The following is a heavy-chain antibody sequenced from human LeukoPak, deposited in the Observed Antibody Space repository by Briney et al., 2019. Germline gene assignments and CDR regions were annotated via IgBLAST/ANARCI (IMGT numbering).Heavy chain of an antibody. J-gene: IGHJ4*02. CDR2: IYYSGST. D-gene: IGHD3-3*01. CDR3: ARGGGITIFGVVDFDY. CDR1: GGSISSYY. V-gene: IGHV4-59*01. Sequence: SETLPLTXTVSGGSISSYYWSWIRQPPGKGLEWIGYIYYSGSTNYNPSLKSRVTISVDTSKNQFSLKLSSVTAADTAVYYCARGGGITIFGVVDFDYWGQGTLVTVSS.